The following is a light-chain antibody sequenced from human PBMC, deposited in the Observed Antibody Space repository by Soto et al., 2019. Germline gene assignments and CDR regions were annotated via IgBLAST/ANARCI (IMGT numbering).Light chain of an antibody. Sequence: DIQMTQSPSSLSASVGDRATITCRASRRISSYLNWYQQKPGKAPKLLIYAASNLQSGVPSRFTGSGSGTDFTLTISSLQPEDFATYYGEQSFTTPLTFGGGTKVDIK. J-gene: IGKJ4*01. CDR2: AAS. V-gene: IGKV1-39*01. CDR3: EQSFTTPLT. CDR1: RRISSY.